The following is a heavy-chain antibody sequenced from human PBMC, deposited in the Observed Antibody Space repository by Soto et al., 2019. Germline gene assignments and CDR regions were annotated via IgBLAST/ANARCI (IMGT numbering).Heavy chain of an antibody. CDR2: TNGNLGTG. CDR3: ARRDSHGFFRYFDN. J-gene: IGHJ4*02. D-gene: IGHD3-10*01. V-gene: IGHV1-69*06. Sequence: QVQLVQSGAEVKRPGSSVKVSCKASGGTFSSYPISWVRQAPGQGLEWMGGTNGNLGTGNYAQKFRGRLTLTTDISTTTAYMEQSSLTSEDTAVYYCARRDSHGFFRYFDNWGQGTLVTVSS. CDR1: GGTFSSYP.